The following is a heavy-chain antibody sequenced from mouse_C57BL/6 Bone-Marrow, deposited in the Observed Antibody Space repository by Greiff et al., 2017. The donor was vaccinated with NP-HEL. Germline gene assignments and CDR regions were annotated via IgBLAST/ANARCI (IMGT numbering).Heavy chain of an antibody. CDR2: IDPSDSYT. D-gene: IGHD2-3*01. J-gene: IGHJ3*01. CDR1: GYTFTSYW. Sequence: QVQLQQPGAELVMPGASVKLSCKASGYTFTSYWMHWVKQRPGQGLEWIGEIDPSDSYTNYNQKFKGKSTLTVDKSSSTAYMQLSSLTSEDSAVYYCAGRGYYPAWFAYWGQGTLVTVSA. V-gene: IGHV1-69*01. CDR3: AGRGYYPAWFAY.